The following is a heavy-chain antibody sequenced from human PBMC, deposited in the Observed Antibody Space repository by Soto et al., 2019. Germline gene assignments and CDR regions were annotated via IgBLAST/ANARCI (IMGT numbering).Heavy chain of an antibody. J-gene: IGHJ4*02. CDR1: GGSISSGGYS. D-gene: IGHD4-17*01. Sequence: QLQLQESGSGLVKPSQTLSLTCAVSGGSISSGGYSWSWIRQPPGKGLEWIGYIYHSGSTYYNPSLKSRVSISVDRSKNQFSLKLSSVTAADTAVYYCANRNNYGDFDYWGQGTLVTVSS. CDR3: ANRNNYGDFDY. CDR2: IYHSGST. V-gene: IGHV4-30-2*01.